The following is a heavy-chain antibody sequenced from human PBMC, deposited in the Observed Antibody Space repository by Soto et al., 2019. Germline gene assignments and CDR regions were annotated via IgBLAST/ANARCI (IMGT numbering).Heavy chain of an antibody. D-gene: IGHD2-15*01. CDR2: ISAYNGNT. V-gene: IGHV1-18*01. Sequence: ASVKVSCKASGYTFTSYGFSWVRQAPGQGLEWMGWISAYNGNTNCAQKLQDRVTMTTDTSTTTAYMELRSLTSDDTAVYYCARTPFCSGGSRYSKSVDFCGQAPLLTGFS. CDR1: GYTFTSYG. J-gene: IGHJ4*02. CDR3: ARTPFCSGGSRYSKSVDF.